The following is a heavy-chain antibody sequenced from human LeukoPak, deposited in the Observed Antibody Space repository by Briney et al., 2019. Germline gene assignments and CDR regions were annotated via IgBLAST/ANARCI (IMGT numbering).Heavy chain of an antibody. CDR3: TTDGGVPRGGGFDY. J-gene: IGHJ4*02. Sequence: GGSLRLSCAASRFTFSKAWMSWVRQAPGKGLEWVGRIKSKTDGGTTDYAAPVKGRFTISRDDSKNTLYLQMNSLKTEDTAVYYCTTDGGVPRGGGFDYWGQGTLVTVSS. V-gene: IGHV3-15*01. D-gene: IGHD3-3*01. CDR1: RFTFSKAW. CDR2: IKSKTDGGTT.